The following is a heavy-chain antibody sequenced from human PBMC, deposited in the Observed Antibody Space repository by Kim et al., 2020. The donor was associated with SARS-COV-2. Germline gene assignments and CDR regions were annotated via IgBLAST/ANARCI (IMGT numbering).Heavy chain of an antibody. CDR1: GFTFSSYA. V-gene: IGHV3-23*01. CDR2: ISGSGGST. CDR3: AKDVPGHTWLGY. D-gene: IGHD3-9*01. J-gene: IGHJ4*02. Sequence: GGSLRLSCAASGFTFSSYAMSWVRQAPGKGLEWVSSISGSGGSTYYADSVKGRFTISRDNSKNTLYLQMNSLRAEDTAIYYCAKDVPGHTWLGYWGQGTLVTVSS.